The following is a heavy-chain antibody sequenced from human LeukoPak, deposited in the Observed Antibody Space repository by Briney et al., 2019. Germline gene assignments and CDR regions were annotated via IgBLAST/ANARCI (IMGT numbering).Heavy chain of an antibody. CDR2: ISGSGGST. V-gene: IGHV3-23*01. CDR1: GFTFSSYA. CDR3: AKEHALPPDTIFGVVIPNYYYYYMDV. J-gene: IGHJ6*03. Sequence: GGSLRLSCAASGFTFSSYAMSWVRQAPGKGLEWVSAISGSGGSTYYADSVKGRFTISRDNSKNTLYLQMNSLRAEDTAVYYCAKEHALPPDTIFGVVIPNYYYYYMDVWGKGTTVTVSS. D-gene: IGHD3-3*01.